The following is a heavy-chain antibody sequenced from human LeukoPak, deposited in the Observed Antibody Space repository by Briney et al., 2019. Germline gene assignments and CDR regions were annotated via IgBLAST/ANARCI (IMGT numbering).Heavy chain of an antibody. V-gene: IGHV3-30*04. CDR1: GFTFSSYA. CDR3: ARDRYSYGRFFDY. Sequence: GGSLRPSCAASGFTFSSYAMHWVRQAPGKGLEWVAVISHDGSNKYYADSVKGRFTISRDNSKNTLYLQMNSLRAEDTAVYYCARDRYSYGRFFDYWGQGTLVTVSS. J-gene: IGHJ4*02. CDR2: ISHDGSNK. D-gene: IGHD5-18*01.